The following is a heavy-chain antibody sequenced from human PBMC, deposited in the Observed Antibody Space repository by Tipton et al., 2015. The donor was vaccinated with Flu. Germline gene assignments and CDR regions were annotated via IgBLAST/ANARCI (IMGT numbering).Heavy chain of an antibody. CDR2: MYTSGST. V-gene: IGHV4-61*02. Sequence: TLSLTCTVSGVSISTGNYYWSWIRQSAEKGLEWIGRMYTSGSTTYNPSLKSRVTISVDSSENQLSLNLTSVTAADTAVYYCARSIRGSDWFDPWGQGTLVTVSS. D-gene: IGHD3-10*01. CDR1: GVSISTGNYY. J-gene: IGHJ5*02. CDR3: ARSIRGSDWFDP.